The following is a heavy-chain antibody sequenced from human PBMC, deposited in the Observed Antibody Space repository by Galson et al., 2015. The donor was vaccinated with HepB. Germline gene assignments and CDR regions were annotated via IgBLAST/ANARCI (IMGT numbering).Heavy chain of an antibody. CDR2: ISYDGSNK. Sequence: SLRLSCAASGFTFSSYAMHWVRQAPGKGLEWVAVISYDGSNKYYADSVKGRFTISRDNSKNTLYLQMNSLRAEDTAVYYCARGTPRYSSSWYHYYYGMDVWGQGTTVTVSS. J-gene: IGHJ6*02. CDR3: ARGTPRYSSSWYHYYYGMDV. D-gene: IGHD6-13*01. V-gene: IGHV3-30*04. CDR1: GFTFSSYA.